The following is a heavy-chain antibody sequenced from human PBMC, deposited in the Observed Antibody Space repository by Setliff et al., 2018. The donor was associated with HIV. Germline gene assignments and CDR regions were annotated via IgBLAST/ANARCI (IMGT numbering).Heavy chain of an antibody. CDR1: GYSINSGFS. CDR2: IYQSGSI. V-gene: IGHV4-38-2*01. Sequence: TLSLTCAASGYSINSGFSRAWIRQPPGQGPQWIGSIYQSGSIYYNPSLQSRVTISVDSSKNQFSLNLFSVTAAATAVYYCARPRRVRSRAWYWFDIWGQGTLVTVSS. CDR3: ARPRRVRSRAWYWFDI. J-gene: IGHJ5*02. D-gene: IGHD6-19*01.